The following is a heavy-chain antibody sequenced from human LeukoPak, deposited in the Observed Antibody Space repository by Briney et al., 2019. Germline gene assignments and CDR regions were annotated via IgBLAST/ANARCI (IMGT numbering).Heavy chain of an antibody. CDR3: ARLVGATDY. D-gene: IGHD1-26*01. Sequence: ASVKVSCKASGYTFTSYGVHWVRQAPGQRLEWMGWINPGNSHTQYSQMFQGRVTITRDTSAGTAYMELSSLRSEDTAVYYCARLVGATDYWGQGTLVTVSS. CDR2: INPGNSHT. J-gene: IGHJ4*02. CDR1: GYTFTSYG. V-gene: IGHV1-3*01.